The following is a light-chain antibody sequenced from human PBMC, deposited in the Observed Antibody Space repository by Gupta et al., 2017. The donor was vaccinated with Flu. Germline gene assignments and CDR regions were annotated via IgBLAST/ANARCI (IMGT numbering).Light chain of an antibody. CDR3: CSFAGSYTGV. V-gene: IGLV2-11*01. CDR1: SSDVGAYNY. Sequence: SGSPGQSVTISCTGTSSDVGAYNYVSWYQQRPGKAPKLIVFGVTDRFSGSKSGDTASLTISGLQAEDEADYYCCSFAGSYTGVFGGGTKVTVL. CDR2: GVT. J-gene: IGLJ3*02.